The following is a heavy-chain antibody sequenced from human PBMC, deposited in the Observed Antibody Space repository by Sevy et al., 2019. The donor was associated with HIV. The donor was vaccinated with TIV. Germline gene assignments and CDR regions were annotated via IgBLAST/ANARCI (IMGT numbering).Heavy chain of an antibody. CDR3: AKTIFGVAQVFDM. CDR2: ISDNGGET. D-gene: IGHD3-3*01. Sequence: GGFLRLSCAFSGFNFGSYSMNWVRQGPGKGLEWVAGISDNGGETYHAVSVKGRFTVARDNSKNTLFLQMNSLRAEDTRAYYCAKTIFGVAQVFDMWGQGTMVTVSS. J-gene: IGHJ3*02. V-gene: IGHV3-23*01. CDR1: GFNFGSYS.